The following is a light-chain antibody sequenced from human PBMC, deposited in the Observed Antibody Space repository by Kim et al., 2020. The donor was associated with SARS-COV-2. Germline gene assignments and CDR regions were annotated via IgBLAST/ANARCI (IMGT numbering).Light chain of an antibody. CDR2: YDS. CDR1: NIGSKS. Sequence: PGKTARINWGGNNIGSKSVHWYQQKPGQAPVLVIYYDSDRPSGIPERFSGSNSGNTATLTISRVEAGDEADYYCQVWDSSSDHPVVFGGGTQLTVL. V-gene: IGLV3-21*04. J-gene: IGLJ2*01. CDR3: QVWDSSSDHPVV.